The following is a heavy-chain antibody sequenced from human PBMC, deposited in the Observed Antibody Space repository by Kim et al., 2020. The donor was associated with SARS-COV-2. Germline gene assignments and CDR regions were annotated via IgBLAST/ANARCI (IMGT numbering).Heavy chain of an antibody. CDR1: GYSFTIYW. J-gene: IGHJ6*03. D-gene: IGHD6-13*01. CDR2: IYPGASDT. Sequence: GESLKISCKGSGYSFTIYWLVWVRQMPGKGLAWMGIIYPGASDTRYSPSFQGQVTISADKSISTAYLQWSSLKASDTAMYYCARRSFDSSSWYPYYYYMDVWGKGTTVTVSS. CDR3: ARRSFDSSSWYPYYYYMDV. V-gene: IGHV5-51*01.